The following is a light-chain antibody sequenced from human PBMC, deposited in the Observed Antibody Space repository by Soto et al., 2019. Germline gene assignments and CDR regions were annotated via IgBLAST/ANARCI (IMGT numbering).Light chain of an antibody. V-gene: IGLV2-14*01. CDR1: SIDVGGNNY. CDR2: DVS. Sequence: QSVLTQPASVSGSPGQSITISCTGTSIDVGGNNYVSWYQQNPGKAPKLMICDVSNRPSGVSNRFSGSKSGNTASLTISGLQAEDEADYYCSSFTGTSYVFGTGTKVTV. CDR3: SSFTGTSYV. J-gene: IGLJ1*01.